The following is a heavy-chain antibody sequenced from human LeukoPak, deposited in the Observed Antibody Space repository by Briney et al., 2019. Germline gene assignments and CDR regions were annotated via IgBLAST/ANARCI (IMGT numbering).Heavy chain of an antibody. CDR2: IIPIFGTA. D-gene: IGHD3-22*01. J-gene: IGHJ3*02. Sequence: GASVKVSCKASGGTFSSYAISWVRQAPGQGLEWMGGIIPIFGTANYAQKFQGRVTITADESTSTAYMELSSLRSEDTAVYSCARATYYYDSSGHNDAFDIWGQGTMVTVSS. V-gene: IGHV1-69*13. CDR1: GGTFSSYA. CDR3: ARATYYYDSSGHNDAFDI.